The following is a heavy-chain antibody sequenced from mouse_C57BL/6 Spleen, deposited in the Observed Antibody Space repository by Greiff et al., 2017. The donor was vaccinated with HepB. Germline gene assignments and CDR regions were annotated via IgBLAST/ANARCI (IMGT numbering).Heavy chain of an antibody. Sequence: VQLQQSGAELARPGASVKLSCKASGYTFTSYGISWVKQRTGRGLEWIGEIYPRSGNTYYNEKFKGKATLTADKSSSTAYMELRSLTSEDSAVYFCALITTVVARDYWGQGTTLTVSS. J-gene: IGHJ2*01. CDR1: GYTFTSYG. D-gene: IGHD1-1*01. CDR2: IYPRSGNT. CDR3: ALITTVVARDY. V-gene: IGHV1-81*01.